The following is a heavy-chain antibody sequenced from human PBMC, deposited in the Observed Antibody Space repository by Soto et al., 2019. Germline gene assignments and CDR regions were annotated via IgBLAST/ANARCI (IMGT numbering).Heavy chain of an antibody. CDR1: GGSISSSSFH. V-gene: IGHV4-39*01. CDR3: ARRERAAGTDWWFVP. CDR2: IYYSGST. J-gene: IGHJ5*02. Sequence: QLQLQESGPGLVKPSETLSLTCTVSGGSISSSSFHWGWIRQPPGKGLEWIGIIYYSGSTYYSPSLKSLVTISVDTFKHQFSLKRSSVTAADTAVYYCARRERAAGTDWWFVPWGQGSLVTVSS. D-gene: IGHD6-13*01.